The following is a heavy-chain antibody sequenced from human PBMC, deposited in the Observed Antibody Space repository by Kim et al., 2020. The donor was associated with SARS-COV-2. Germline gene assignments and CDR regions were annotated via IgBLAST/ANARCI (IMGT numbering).Heavy chain of an antibody. V-gene: IGHV3-30*03. Sequence: KYPASGKGRFTISRENSTNTLYLQMNRLRAEDTAVYYCARAYNSGWHNFDYWGQGTLVTVSS. D-gene: IGHD6-25*01. J-gene: IGHJ4*02. CDR3: ARAYNSGWHNFDY.